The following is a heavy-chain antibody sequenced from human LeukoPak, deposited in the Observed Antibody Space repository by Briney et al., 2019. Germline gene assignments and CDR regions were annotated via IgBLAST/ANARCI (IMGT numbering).Heavy chain of an antibody. CDR2: ISSSGSTI. CDR1: GFTFSSYE. D-gene: IGHD6-19*01. Sequence: GGSLRLSCAASGFTFSSYEMNWVRQAPGKGLEWVSYISSSGSTIYYADSVKGRFTISRDNAKDSLYLQMNSLRAEDTAVYYCAREPIAVADNFDYWGQGTLVTVSS. J-gene: IGHJ4*02. CDR3: AREPIAVADNFDY. V-gene: IGHV3-48*03.